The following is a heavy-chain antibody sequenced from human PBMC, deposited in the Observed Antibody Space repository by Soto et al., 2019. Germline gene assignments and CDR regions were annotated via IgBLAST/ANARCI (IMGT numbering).Heavy chain of an antibody. CDR2: ISSSSSTI. J-gene: IGHJ4*02. D-gene: IGHD3-3*01. V-gene: IGHV3-48*01. CDR3: ARYLKKDYDFWSGYYTEHYFDY. Sequence: GGSLRLSCAASGFTFSSYSMNWVRQAPGKGLEWVSYISSSSSTIYYADSVKGRFTISRDNAKNSLYLQMNSLRAEDTAVYYCARYLKKDYDFWSGYYTEHYFDYWGQGTLVTVSS. CDR1: GFTFSSYS.